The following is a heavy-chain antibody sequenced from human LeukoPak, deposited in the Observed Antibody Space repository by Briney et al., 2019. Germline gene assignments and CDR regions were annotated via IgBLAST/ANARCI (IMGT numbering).Heavy chain of an antibody. CDR3: ARGLPPDY. CDR2: INHSGST. V-gene: IGHV4-34*01. J-gene: IGHJ4*02. CDR1: GGSFSGYY. Sequence: SETLSLTCAVYGGSFSGYYWSWIRQPPGKGLEWIGEINHSGSTNYNPSLKSRVTISVDTSKNQFSLKLSSVTAADTAVYYCARGLPPDYWGQGTLVTVS.